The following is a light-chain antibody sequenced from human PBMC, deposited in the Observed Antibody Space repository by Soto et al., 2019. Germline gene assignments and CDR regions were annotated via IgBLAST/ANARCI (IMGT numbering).Light chain of an antibody. CDR1: SDNY. CDR3: SSYTKSRTLL. V-gene: IGLV2-14*01. Sequence: QSALTQPASVSGSPGQSITISCTGTSDNYVSWYQQHPVKVPILMIYGFTNRPSGVSDRFSGSKSGNTASLTISGLQTEDEADYYCSSYTKSRTLLFGAGTKVTVL. CDR2: GFT. J-gene: IGLJ1*01.